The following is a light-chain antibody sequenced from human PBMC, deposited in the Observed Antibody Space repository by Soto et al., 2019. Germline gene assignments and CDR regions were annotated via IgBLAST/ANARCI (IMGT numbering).Light chain of an antibody. V-gene: IGKV3-20*01. CDR1: QSITSNY. J-gene: IGKJ5*01. CDR2: GAS. Sequence: EIVLTQSPGTLSLSPGEGATLSCRASQSITSNYLAWYQQRPGQAPRLLIYGASTRAAGVPDRFSGSGSGTDFTLTISSLQSEDFAVYYCQQYNNWPSITFGQGTRLEIK. CDR3: QQYNNWPSIT.